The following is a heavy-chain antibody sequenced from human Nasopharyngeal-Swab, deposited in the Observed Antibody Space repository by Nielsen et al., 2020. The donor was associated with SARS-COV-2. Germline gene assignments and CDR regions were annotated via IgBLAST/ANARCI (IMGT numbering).Heavy chain of an antibody. D-gene: IGHD3-22*01. CDR3: ARGRRYYYDSSGPLSAFDY. Sequence: SVQASSNASRYTVTSYGISWLRQPPQHVVEWMGWISAYNGNTNNAQKLQGRVTMTTDTSTSTAYMELWSLRSDDTAVYYCARGRRYYYDSSGPLSAFDYWGQGTLVTVSS. V-gene: IGHV1-18*01. J-gene: IGHJ4*02. CDR2: ISAYNGNT. CDR1: RYTVTSYG.